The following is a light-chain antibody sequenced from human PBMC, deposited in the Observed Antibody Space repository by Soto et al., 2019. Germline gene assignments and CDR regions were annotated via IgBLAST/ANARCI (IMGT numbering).Light chain of an antibody. V-gene: IGLV1-40*01. CDR2: GNN. CDR1: SSNIGAGHD. J-gene: IGLJ1*01. Sequence: QSVLTQPPSVSGAPGQRVTISSTGGSSNIGAGHDVHWYQQLPGTAPKLLIYGNNNRPSGVPDRFSGSKSGTSASLAITGLQAEDEADYYCQSYDSGYVFGTGTKVTVL. CDR3: QSYDSGYV.